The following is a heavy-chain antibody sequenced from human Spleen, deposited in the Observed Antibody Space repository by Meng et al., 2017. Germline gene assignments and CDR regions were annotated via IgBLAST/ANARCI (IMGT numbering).Heavy chain of an antibody. D-gene: IGHD6-19*01. V-gene: IGHV3-73*01. CDR2: IRSKAGSFAT. CDR3: TGYDSGHI. CDR1: GGTFSASD. Sequence: GESLKISCAVSGGTFSASDIHWVRQASGKGLEWVGRIRSKAGSFATAYPASVKGRFAISRDDSKDTAFLQMNSLITEDTAVDYCTGYDSGHIWGQGTMVTVSS. J-gene: IGHJ3*02.